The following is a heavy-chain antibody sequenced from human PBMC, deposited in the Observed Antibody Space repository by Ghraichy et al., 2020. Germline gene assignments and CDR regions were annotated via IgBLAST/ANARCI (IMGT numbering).Heavy chain of an antibody. D-gene: IGHD2-2*01. CDR1: GGSISSGGYY. V-gene: IGHV4-31*03. CDR2: IYYSGST. Sequence: SETLSLTCTVSGGSISSGGYYWSWIRQHPGKGLEWIGYIYYSGSTYYNPSLKSRVTISVDTSKNQFSLKLSSVTAADTAVYYCARVVYCSSTSCQNWFDPWGQGTLVTVSS. J-gene: IGHJ5*02. CDR3: ARVVYCSSTSCQNWFDP.